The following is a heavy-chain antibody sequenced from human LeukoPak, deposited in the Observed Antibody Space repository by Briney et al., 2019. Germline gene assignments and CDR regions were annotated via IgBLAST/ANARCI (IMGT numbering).Heavy chain of an antibody. V-gene: IGHV4-34*01. CDR2: INHSGST. Sequence: NPSETLSLTCAVYGGSFTGYYWSWIRQPPGKGLEWIGEINHSGSTYYNPSLKSRVTISVDTSKNQFSLKLSSVTAADTAVYYCERDLRYFDWPGGQGTLVTVSS. D-gene: IGHD3-9*01. CDR3: ERDLRYFDWP. J-gene: IGHJ4*02. CDR1: GGSFTGYY.